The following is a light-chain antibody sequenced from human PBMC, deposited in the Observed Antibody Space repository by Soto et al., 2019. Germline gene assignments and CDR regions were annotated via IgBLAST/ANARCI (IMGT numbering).Light chain of an antibody. CDR3: QQYGSLSWT. CDR2: GAS. CDR1: QSVSSNY. Sequence: DIVLTQSPGTLSLSPGERATLSCRASQSVSSNYLAWYQQKPGQAPRLLIHGASTRATGVPDRFSGSGSGTDLTLTISRLEPEDFAVYHCQQYGSLSWTFGHGTKVDIK. V-gene: IGKV3-20*01. J-gene: IGKJ1*01.